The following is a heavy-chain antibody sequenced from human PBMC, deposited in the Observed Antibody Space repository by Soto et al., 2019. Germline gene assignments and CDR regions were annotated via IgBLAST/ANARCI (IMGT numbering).Heavy chain of an antibody. J-gene: IGHJ4*02. Sequence: PSETLSLTCAVYGGSFGGYYWSWIRQPPGKGLEWIGEINHSGSTNYNPSLKSRVTISLDTSKNQFSLKLSSVTAADTAVYYCAGARITIFRFDYWGQGTLVTVSS. CDR2: INHSGST. CDR3: AGARITIFRFDY. CDR1: GGSFGGYY. V-gene: IGHV4-34*01. D-gene: IGHD3-3*01.